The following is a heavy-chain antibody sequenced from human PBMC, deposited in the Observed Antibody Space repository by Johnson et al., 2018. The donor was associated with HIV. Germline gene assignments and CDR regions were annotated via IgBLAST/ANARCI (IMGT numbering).Heavy chain of an antibody. V-gene: IGHV3-66*01. CDR2: IYSRGGS. D-gene: IGHD3-3*01. CDR3: ATYNFWSSYAFDI. Sequence: VQLVESGGGLVKPGGSLRLSCAASGFTFSNAWMSWVRQAPGKGLEWVSVIYSRGGSYYVDSVRGRFTISRDNSKRKLYLQMDRLTAEDTAVYYCATYNFWSSYAFDIWGQGTMVTVSS. J-gene: IGHJ3*02. CDR1: GFTFSNAW.